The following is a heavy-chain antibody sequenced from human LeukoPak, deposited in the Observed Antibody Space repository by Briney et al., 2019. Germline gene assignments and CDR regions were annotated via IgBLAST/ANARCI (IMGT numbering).Heavy chain of an antibody. CDR3: ARGFLSYMDV. D-gene: IGHD3-3*01. J-gene: IGHJ6*03. Sequence: GESLKISCKGSGYSFTSYWIGWVRQMPGKDLEWMGIIYPGDSGTRYSPSFQGQVTISADKSISTAYLQWSSLKASDTAMYCCARGFLSYMDVWGKGTTVTISS. CDR2: IYPGDSGT. CDR1: GYSFTSYW. V-gene: IGHV5-51*01.